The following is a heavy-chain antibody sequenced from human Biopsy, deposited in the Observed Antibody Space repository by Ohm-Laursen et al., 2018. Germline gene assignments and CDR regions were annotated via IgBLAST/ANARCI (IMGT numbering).Heavy chain of an antibody. CDR1: GDSISSYY. CDR3: ARDRGYYSDRTVPGYFDL. D-gene: IGHD3-22*01. J-gene: IGHJ2*01. V-gene: IGHV4-59*01. CDR2: VYYTGST. Sequence: GTLSLTCPVSGDSISSYYWSWIRQPPGKGLQWIGYVYYTGSTDYNPSLQSRVTISVDTSKNHFSLGLRSVTPADTAIYYCARDRGYYSDRTVPGYFDLWGRGSPVTVPS.